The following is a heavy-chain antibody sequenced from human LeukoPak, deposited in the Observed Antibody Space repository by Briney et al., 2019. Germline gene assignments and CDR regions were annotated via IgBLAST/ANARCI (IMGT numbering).Heavy chain of an antibody. J-gene: IGHJ3*02. CDR3: ARAVSVAAPI. D-gene: IGHD6-13*01. CDR2: IRYDGSNK. CDR1: GFTFSSYG. V-gene: IGHV3-30*02. Sequence: GGSLRLSCAASGFTFSSYGMHWVRQAPGKGLEWVAFIRYDGSNKYYADSVKGRFTISRDSSKNTLYLQMNSLRAEDTAVYYCARAVSVAAPIWGQGTMVTVSS.